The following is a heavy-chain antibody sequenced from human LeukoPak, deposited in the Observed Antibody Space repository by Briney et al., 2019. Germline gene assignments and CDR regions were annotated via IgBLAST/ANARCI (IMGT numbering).Heavy chain of an antibody. CDR3: ARDHVRYHI. J-gene: IGHJ4*02. CDR1: GFIFSSYT. V-gene: IGHV3-30-3*01. D-gene: IGHD1-14*01. Sequence: PGGSLRLSCVDSGFIFSSYTMNWVRQAPGKGLEWVAVISYDGNNRDYADSVRGRFTISRDNSKNTLYLYMKTLRPDDTAVYYCARDHVRYHIWGQGTLVTVSS. CDR2: ISYDGNNR.